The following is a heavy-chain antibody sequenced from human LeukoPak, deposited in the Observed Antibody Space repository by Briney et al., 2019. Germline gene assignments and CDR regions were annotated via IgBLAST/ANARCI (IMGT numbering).Heavy chain of an antibody. CDR3: TTGLASAGHDGY. CDR1: GFIFNSAW. Sequence: GGSLRLSCVGSGFIFNSAWVGWVRQVPGKGLEWVGRIKSKKDGGTADYAAPVKDRFTISRDGSKNTLFLQMNSLKTEDTAVYYCTTGLASAGHDGYWGQGTLVTVSS. V-gene: IGHV3-15*05. D-gene: IGHD6-13*01. J-gene: IGHJ4*02. CDR2: IKSKKDGGTA.